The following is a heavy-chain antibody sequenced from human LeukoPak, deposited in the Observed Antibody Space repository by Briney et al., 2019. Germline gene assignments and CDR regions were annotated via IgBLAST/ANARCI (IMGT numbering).Heavy chain of an antibody. V-gene: IGHV4-4*07. D-gene: IGHD3-22*01. CDR2: IYTSGST. J-gene: IGHJ4*02. CDR1: SGSISSYY. Sequence: SETLSLTCTVSSGSISSYYWSWIRQPAGKGLEWIGRIYTSGSTNYNPSLKSRVTMSVDTSKNQFSLKLSSVTAADTAVYYCARARANYYYDSSGYFDIYFFDYWGQGTLVTVSS. CDR3: ARARANYYYDSSGYFDIYFFDY.